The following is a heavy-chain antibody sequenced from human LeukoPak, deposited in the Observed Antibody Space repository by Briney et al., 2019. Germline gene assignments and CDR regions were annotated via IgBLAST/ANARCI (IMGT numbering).Heavy chain of an antibody. Sequence: PGGSLRLSCAASGFTFTNSAMNWVRQAPGKGLEWVSSINDVASHIYYADSVKGRFTISRDNAKNSVSLQMNNLRAEDTAVYYCAKDRSPVTIFGVVGYFDLWGRGTLVTVSS. J-gene: IGHJ2*01. CDR1: GFTFTNSA. D-gene: IGHD3-3*01. CDR2: INDVASHI. CDR3: AKDRSPVTIFGVVGYFDL. V-gene: IGHV3-21*04.